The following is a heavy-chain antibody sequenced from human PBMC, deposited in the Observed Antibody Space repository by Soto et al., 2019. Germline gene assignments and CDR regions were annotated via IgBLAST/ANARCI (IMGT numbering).Heavy chain of an antibody. D-gene: IGHD4-4*01. CDR1: GDSVSSNSAA. V-gene: IGHV6-1*01. J-gene: IGHJ6*02. Sequence: SQTLSLTCAISGDSVSSNSAAWNWIRQSPSRGLEWLGRTYYRSKWYNDYAVSVKSRITINPDTSKNQFSLQLNSVTPEDTAVYYCARDGGLVTTRGEGYYYGMDVWGQGTTVTVSS. CDR3: ARDGGLVTTRGEGYYYGMDV. CDR2: TYYRSKWYN.